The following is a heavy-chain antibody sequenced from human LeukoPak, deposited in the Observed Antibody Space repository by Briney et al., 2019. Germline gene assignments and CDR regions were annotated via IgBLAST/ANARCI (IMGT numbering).Heavy chain of an antibody. CDR3: ARVGSGTTRDY. J-gene: IGHJ4*02. CDR2: IRSDGSIS. D-gene: IGHD1-7*01. CDR1: GYSFSTYW. V-gene: IGHV3-74*01. Sequence: PGGSLRLSCAASGYSFSTYWLHWVRQAPGKGVVWVSRIRSDGSISSYADSVKGRFTISRDNAQNTLYLQMNSLRAEGTAVYYCARVGSGTTRDYWGKGTLVTVSS.